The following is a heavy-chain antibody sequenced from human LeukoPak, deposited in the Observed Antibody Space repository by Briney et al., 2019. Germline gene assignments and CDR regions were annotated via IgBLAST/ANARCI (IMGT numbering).Heavy chain of an antibody. J-gene: IGHJ6*03. Sequence: SQTLSLTCAISGDSVSSNSAAWNWIRQSPSRGLEWLGRTYYRSKWYNDYAVSVKSRITINPDTSKNQFSLQLNSVTPEDTAVYYCARGLTGTTLSHPSYYYYYMDVWGKGTTVTVSS. CDR1: GDSVSSNSAA. D-gene: IGHD4-11*01. V-gene: IGHV6-1*01. CDR2: TYYRSKWYN. CDR3: ARGLTGTTLSHPSYYYYYMDV.